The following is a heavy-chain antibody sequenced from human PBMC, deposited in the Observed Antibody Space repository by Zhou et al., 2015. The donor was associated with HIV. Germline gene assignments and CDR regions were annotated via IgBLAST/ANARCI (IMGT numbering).Heavy chain of an antibody. CDR1: GGTFSSYT. CDR2: IIPILGIA. D-gene: IGHD2-15*01. J-gene: IGHJ4*02. Sequence: QVQLVQSGAEVKKPGSSVKVSCKASGGTFSSYTISWVRQAPGQGLEWMGRIIPILGIANYAQKFQGRVTITADKSTSTAYMELSSLRSEDTAVYYCARAAHNAGYCSGGSCYRPHWGQGTLVTVSS. CDR3: ARAAHNAGYCSGGSCYRPH. V-gene: IGHV1-69*02.